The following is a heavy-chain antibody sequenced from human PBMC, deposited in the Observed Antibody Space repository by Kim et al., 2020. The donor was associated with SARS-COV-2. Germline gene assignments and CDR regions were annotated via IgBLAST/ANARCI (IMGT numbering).Heavy chain of an antibody. CDR3: ASEGIVVVPAAATDY. D-gene: IGHD2-2*01. V-gene: IGHV4-39*01. Sequence: PPLKSRVTISVDTSKNQFSLKLSSVTAADTAVYYCASEGIVVVPAAATDYWGQGTLVTVSS. J-gene: IGHJ4*02.